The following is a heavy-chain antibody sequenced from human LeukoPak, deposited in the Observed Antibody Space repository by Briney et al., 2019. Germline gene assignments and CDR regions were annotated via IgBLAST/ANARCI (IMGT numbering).Heavy chain of an antibody. CDR2: IYYTGIT. CDR3: VAEEYGTGSYYKSSV. CDR1: GGSISTYF. Sequence: PSETLSLTCSVSGGSISTYFWSWIRQPPGKGLEWVGYIYYTGITNYNPSLKSRVTISIDTSKNQFSLRLNSVTAADTAVYYCVAEEYGTGSYYKSSVWGKGTLVTVSS. V-gene: IGHV4-59*08. J-gene: IGHJ4*02. D-gene: IGHD3-10*01.